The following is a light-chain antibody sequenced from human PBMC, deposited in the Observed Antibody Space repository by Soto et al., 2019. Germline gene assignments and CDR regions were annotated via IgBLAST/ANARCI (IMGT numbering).Light chain of an antibody. CDR2: DVS. CDR3: SSYTSSSTLYV. J-gene: IGLJ1*01. Sequence: QSALTQPASVSGSPGQSITISCTGTTSEVGGYNYVSWYQQHPGKAPKLMIYDVSNRPSGVSNRVSGSKSGNTASLTISGLQAEDEADYYCSSYTSSSTLYVFGTGTKLTVL. V-gene: IGLV2-14*01. CDR1: TSEVGGYNY.